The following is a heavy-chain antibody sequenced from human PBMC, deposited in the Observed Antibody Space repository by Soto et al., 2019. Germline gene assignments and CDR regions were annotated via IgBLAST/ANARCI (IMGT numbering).Heavy chain of an antibody. Sequence: EVQLLESGGHLVQPGGSLRLSCAASGFAFSTYTMNWVRQAPGKGLEWVSGINGNGGHTYYADSVRGRFTVSRDDSKEMLFPQMNSLRGEDTAGYYWAKDPQPDGIGTLDHLGQGTPVTVSP. CDR3: AKDPQPDGIGTLDH. D-gene: IGHD1-20*01. CDR2: INGNGGHT. V-gene: IGHV3-23*01. CDR1: GFAFSTYT. J-gene: IGHJ4*02.